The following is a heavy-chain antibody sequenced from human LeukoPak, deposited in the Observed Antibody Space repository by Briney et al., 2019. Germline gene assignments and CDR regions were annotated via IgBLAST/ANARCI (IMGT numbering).Heavy chain of an antibody. V-gene: IGHV4-34*01. CDR2: IKHSGST. CDR1: GGSFSGYY. J-gene: IGHJ6*03. CDR3: WRHVLGGNTYYYGSGRPSRHIDV. D-gene: IGHD3-10*01. Sequence: AETLSLTCAVYGGSFSGYYWSWIRQPPGKGLEWIGEIKHSGSTNYNPSLERRVTISVEPSKNHSPLTLRYGTGADTAVVYCWRHVLGGNTYYYGSGRPSRHIDVWGKGTTVTISS.